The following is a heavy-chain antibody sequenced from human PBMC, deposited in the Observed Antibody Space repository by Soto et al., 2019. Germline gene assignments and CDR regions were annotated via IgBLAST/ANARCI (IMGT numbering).Heavy chain of an antibody. CDR1: GDSVTSGPYY. CDR2: IYYSGTT. Sequence: PSETLSLTCTVSGDSVTSGPYYWSGIRHPPGKGLEWIGYIYYSGTTNYNSSLKSRVTISVDTSKNQFSLILRSVTAADTAVYYCARDPLLWFGDLNSYFYYGMDVWGQGTTVTVSS. J-gene: IGHJ6*02. D-gene: IGHD3-10*01. CDR3: ARDPLLWFGDLNSYFYYGMDV. V-gene: IGHV4-61*01.